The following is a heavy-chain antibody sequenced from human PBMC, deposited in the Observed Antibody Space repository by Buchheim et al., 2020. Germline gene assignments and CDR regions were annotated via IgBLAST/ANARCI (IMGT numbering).Heavy chain of an antibody. CDR1: GGSIDSDSYY. V-gene: IGHV4-31*03. Sequence: QVQLQESGPGLVKPSQTLSLNCNVSGGSIDSDSYYWSWIRQHPGKGLEWIGYIYYSGSTYYNPSLMSRVTISVDTSDNQFSLNLSSVTAADTAVYYCARWEITAVTGSLDYWGQGIL. CDR3: ARWEITAVTGSLDY. CDR2: IYYSGST. D-gene: IGHD4-17*01. J-gene: IGHJ4*01.